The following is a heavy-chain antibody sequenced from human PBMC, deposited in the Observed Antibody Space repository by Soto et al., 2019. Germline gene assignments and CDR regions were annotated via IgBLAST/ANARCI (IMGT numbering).Heavy chain of an antibody. CDR1: GFTFSSYA. J-gene: IGHJ5*02. Sequence: EVQLLESGGGLVQPGGSLRLSCAASGFTFSSYAMSWVRQAPGKGLEWVSAISGSGGSTYYADSVKGRFTISRDNSKNTLYLQMNSLRAEDTAVYYCARDRVEYSSSPTWFDPWGQGTLVTVSS. CDR3: ARDRVEYSSSPTWFDP. D-gene: IGHD6-6*01. CDR2: ISGSGGST. V-gene: IGHV3-23*01.